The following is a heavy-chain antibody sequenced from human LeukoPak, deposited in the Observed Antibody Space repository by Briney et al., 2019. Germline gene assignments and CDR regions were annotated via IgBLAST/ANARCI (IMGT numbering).Heavy chain of an antibody. Sequence: GASLKISSEAFVFTFTAYTMHWVRQAPGHRLECVGWITPNSGGTKYAQKFQGRVTLTRETSITAAYMELTSLRSDDTAVYCCAIDRFYSVSGTYYNVGRVFNYWVQGTLATVSS. D-gene: IGHD3-10*01. CDR1: VFTFTAYT. CDR3: AIDRFYSVSGTYYNVGRVFNY. CDR2: ITPNSGGT. V-gene: IGHV1-2*02. J-gene: IGHJ4*02.